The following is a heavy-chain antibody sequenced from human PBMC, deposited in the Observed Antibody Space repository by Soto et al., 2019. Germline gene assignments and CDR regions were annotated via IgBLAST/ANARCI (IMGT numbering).Heavy chain of an antibody. CDR2: ISAYNGNT. V-gene: IGHV1-18*01. Sequence: ASVKVSCKASGYTFTSYGISWVRQAPGQGLEWMGWISAYNGNTNYAQKLQGRVTMTTDTSTSTAYMELRSLRSDDTAVYYCARDLRWFGNPTTSYYYYMDVWGKGTTVTVSS. CDR1: GYTFTSYG. CDR3: ARDLRWFGNPTTSYYYYMDV. J-gene: IGHJ6*03. D-gene: IGHD3-10*01.